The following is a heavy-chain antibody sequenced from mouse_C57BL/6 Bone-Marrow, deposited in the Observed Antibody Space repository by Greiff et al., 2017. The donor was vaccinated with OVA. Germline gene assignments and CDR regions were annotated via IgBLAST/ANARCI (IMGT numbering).Heavy chain of an antibody. CDR2: IDPETGGT. CDR1: GYTFTDYE. CDR3: TRGYSNYYAMDY. Sequence: QVQLKQSGAELVRPGASVTLSCKASGYTFTDYEMPWVKQTPVPGLEWIGAIDPETGGTAYNQKFKGKAILTADKSSSTAYMELRSLTSEDSAVYYCTRGYSNYYAMDYWGQGTSVTVSS. D-gene: IGHD2-5*01. V-gene: IGHV1-15*01. J-gene: IGHJ4*01.